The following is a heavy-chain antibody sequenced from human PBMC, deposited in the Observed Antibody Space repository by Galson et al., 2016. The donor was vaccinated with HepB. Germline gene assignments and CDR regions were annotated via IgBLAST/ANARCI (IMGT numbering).Heavy chain of an antibody. CDR3: EREAWSSSPI. CDR2: IKPDESEK. V-gene: IGHV3-7*01. D-gene: IGHD1-26*01. J-gene: IGHJ3*02. Sequence: SLRLSCAASGITFSNYWMSWIRQAPGEGLEWVAKIKPDESEKYYVDSVKGRFTISRDNAKNLVYLQMNSLRAEDTAVYYCEREAWSSSPIWGQGTMVTVSS. CDR1: GITFSNYW.